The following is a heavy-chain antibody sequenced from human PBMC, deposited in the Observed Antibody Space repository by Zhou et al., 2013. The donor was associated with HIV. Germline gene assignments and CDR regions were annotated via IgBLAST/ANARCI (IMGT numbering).Heavy chain of an antibody. CDR1: GYSFTNFG. V-gene: IGHV1-18*01. D-gene: IGHD6-6*01. CDR2: ISVYNGNT. CDR3: ARGLAARTFDY. J-gene: IGHJ4*02. Sequence: QVQLVQSGAEVKKPGASVKVSCKASGYSFTNFGFIWVRQAPGQGLEWMGWISVYNGNTNYAQNLQARVTMTTDTSTSTAYMELRSLRSDDTAMYYCARGLAARTFDYWGQGTLIT.